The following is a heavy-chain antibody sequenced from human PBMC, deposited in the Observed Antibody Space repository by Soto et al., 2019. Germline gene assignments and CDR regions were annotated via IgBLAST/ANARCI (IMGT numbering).Heavy chain of an antibody. CDR2: IKEDGSEK. V-gene: IGHV3-7*04. Sequence: PGGSLRLSCAASAFTFRNYWMSWVRQAPGKGLECVAKIKEDGSEKYYVDSVKGRFTISRDNAENSLYLQMNSLTVEDTAVYYCARATSSTSGAIDYWGQGTLVTVSS. CDR1: AFTFRNYW. CDR3: ARATSSTSGAIDY. D-gene: IGHD2-2*01. J-gene: IGHJ4*02.